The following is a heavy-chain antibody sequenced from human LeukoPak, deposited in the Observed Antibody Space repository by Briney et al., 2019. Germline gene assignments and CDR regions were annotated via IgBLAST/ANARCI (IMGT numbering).Heavy chain of an antibody. CDR3: ARERLDGAFDI. J-gene: IGHJ3*02. CDR1: GFTFSSYA. Sequence: GGSLRLSCAASGFTFSSYAMSWVRQAPGKGLEWVSSISSGSNYIYYADSLKGRFTISRDNAKNSLYLQMNSLRAEDTAVYYCARERLDGAFDIWGQGTLVTVSS. V-gene: IGHV3-21*01. D-gene: IGHD5-24*01. CDR2: ISSGSNYI.